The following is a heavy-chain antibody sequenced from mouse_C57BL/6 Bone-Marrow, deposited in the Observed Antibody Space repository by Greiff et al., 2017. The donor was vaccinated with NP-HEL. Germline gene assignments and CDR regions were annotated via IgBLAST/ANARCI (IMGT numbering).Heavy chain of an antibody. CDR2: IDPETGGT. D-gene: IGHD6-1*01. V-gene: IGHV1-15*01. Sequence: VQRVESGAELVRPGASVTLSCKASGYTFTDYEMHWVKQTPVHGLEWIGAIDPETGGTAYNQKFKGKAILTADKSSSTAYMELRSLTSEDSAVYYGTRPGPQFYWGQGTTLTVSS. CDR3: TRPGPQFY. CDR1: GYTFTDYE. J-gene: IGHJ2*01.